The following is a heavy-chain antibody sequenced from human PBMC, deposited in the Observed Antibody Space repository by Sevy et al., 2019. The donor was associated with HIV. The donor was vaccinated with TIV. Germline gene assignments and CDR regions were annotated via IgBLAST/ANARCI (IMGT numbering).Heavy chain of an antibody. V-gene: IGHV3-23*01. CDR3: ASGDTTMITDLDY. J-gene: IGHJ4*02. D-gene: IGHD5-18*01. Sequence: GGSLRLSCGASGFTFSNYAMSWVRQAPGKGPEWISGINNGGSTYYADSVKGRFTISRDNSKKMVFLQMNSLRAEDTAVYYCASGDTTMITDLDYWGQGALVTVSS. CDR2: INNGGST. CDR1: GFTFSNYA.